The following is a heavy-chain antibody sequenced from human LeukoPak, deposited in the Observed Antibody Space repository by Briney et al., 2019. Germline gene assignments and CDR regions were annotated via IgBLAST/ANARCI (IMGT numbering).Heavy chain of an antibody. V-gene: IGHV1-46*01. CDR1: GYSFTSNY. CDR2: IYPRDGST. CDR3: ARDQEAFDY. J-gene: IGHJ4*02. Sequence: GASVTVSCTASGYSFTSNYIHWVRQAPGQGLERMGMIYPRDGSTSYAQKFQGRVTVTRDTSTSTVHMELSGLRSEDTAVYYCARDQEAFDYWGQGTLVTVSS.